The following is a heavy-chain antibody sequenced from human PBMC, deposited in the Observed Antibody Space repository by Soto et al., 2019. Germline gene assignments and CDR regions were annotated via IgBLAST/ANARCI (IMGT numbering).Heavy chain of an antibody. D-gene: IGHD4-17*01. Sequence: PSETLSLTCTVSGGSISSYYWSWIRQPPGKGLEWIGYIYYSGSTNYNPSLKSRVTISVDTSKNQFSLKLSSVTAADTAVYYCAREVRALRGVSRDYYYYYLDVWGKGTTVTVSS. CDR2: IYYSGST. CDR1: GGSISSYY. CDR3: AREVRALRGVSRDYYYYYLDV. J-gene: IGHJ6*03. V-gene: IGHV4-59*01.